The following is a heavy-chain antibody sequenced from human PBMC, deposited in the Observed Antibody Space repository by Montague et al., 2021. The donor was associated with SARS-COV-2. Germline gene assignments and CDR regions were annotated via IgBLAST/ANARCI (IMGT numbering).Heavy chain of an antibody. Sequence: SETLSLTCTVSGYSISSGDYWGWIRQPPGKGLEWIGSFFHSGSTYYNPPLKSRVTISVDTSKNQFSLKLISVTAADTAVYYCARDVRYYDFWSGRAQTSPDYWGQGTLVTVSS. D-gene: IGHD3-3*01. J-gene: IGHJ4*02. CDR2: FFHSGST. V-gene: IGHV4-38-2*02. CDR1: GYSISSGDY. CDR3: ARDVRYYDFWSGRAQTSPDY.